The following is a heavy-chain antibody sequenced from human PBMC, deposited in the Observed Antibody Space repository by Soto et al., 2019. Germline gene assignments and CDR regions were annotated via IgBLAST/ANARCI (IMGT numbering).Heavy chain of an antibody. Sequence: PSETLSLTCAVSGYSISSGYYWGWIRQPPGKGLEWIGSIYHSGSTYYNPSLKSRVTISVDTSKNQFSLKLSSVTAADTAVYYCASSSELSLFGYWGQGTLVTVS. J-gene: IGHJ4*02. CDR3: ASSSELSLFGY. CDR2: IYHSGST. V-gene: IGHV4-38-2*01. D-gene: IGHD3-16*02. CDR1: GYSISSGYY.